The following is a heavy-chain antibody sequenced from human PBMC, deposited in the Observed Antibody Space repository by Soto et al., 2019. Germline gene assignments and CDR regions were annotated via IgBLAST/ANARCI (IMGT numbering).Heavy chain of an antibody. V-gene: IGHV4-4*02. CDR3: ARFGRGEYYYYGMDV. Sequence: SETLSLTCAVSGGSISSSNWWSWVRQPPGKGLEWIGEIYHSGSTNYNPSLKSRVTISVDKSKNQFSLKLSSVTAADTAVYYCARFGRGEYYYYGMDVWGQGTTVT. CDR1: GGSISSSNW. CDR2: IYHSGST. D-gene: IGHD2-15*01. J-gene: IGHJ6*02.